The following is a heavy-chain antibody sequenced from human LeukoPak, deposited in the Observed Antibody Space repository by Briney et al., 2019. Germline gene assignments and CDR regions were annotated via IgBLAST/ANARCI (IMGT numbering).Heavy chain of an antibody. Sequence: GRSLRLSCAASGFTFSSYGMHWVRQAPGKGLEWVAVIWYDGSNKYYADSVKGRFTISRDNSKNTLYLQMNSLRAEDTAVYYCAKSQRENWFDPWGQGTLVTVSS. V-gene: IGHV3-33*06. J-gene: IGHJ5*02. CDR3: AKSQRENWFDP. CDR2: IWYDGSNK. CDR1: GFTFSSYG.